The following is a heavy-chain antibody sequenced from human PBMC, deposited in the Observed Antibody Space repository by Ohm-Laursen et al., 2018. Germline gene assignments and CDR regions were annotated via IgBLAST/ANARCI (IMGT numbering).Heavy chain of an antibody. CDR2: INPNSGGT. J-gene: IGHJ4*02. CDR3: ARGPGYYDSSGFLDY. CDR1: GYTFTGYY. D-gene: IGHD3-22*01. Sequence: SVKVSCKASGYTFTGYYMHWVRQAPGQGLEWMGWINPNSGGTNYAQKFQGRVTMTRDTSISTAYMELSRLRSDDTAVYYCARGPGYYDSSGFLDYWGQGTLVTVSS. V-gene: IGHV1-2*02.